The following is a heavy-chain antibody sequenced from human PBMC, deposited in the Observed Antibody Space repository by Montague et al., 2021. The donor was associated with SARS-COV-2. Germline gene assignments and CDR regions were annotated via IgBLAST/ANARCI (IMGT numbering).Heavy chain of an antibody. V-gene: IGHV6-1*01. Sequence: CAISGDSVSSNIATWNWTRQSLSKGLEWLGRTYYRSKWYNDYAESVKSRITIDPDTSKHQFSLHLNSVTPEDTAVYYCARIPVGSKYYFDFWGQGTLVTVSS. J-gene: IGHJ4*02. CDR3: ARIPVGSKYYFDF. CDR2: TYYRSKWYN. D-gene: IGHD2-2*01. CDR1: GDSVSSNIAT.